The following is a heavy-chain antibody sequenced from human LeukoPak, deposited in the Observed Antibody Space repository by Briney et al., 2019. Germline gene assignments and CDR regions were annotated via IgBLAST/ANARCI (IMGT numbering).Heavy chain of an antibody. CDR3: ARALRYFDWLFTFHFDY. V-gene: IGHV4-34*01. Sequence: SEPLSLTCAVYGGSFSGYYWSWIRQPPGKGLEWIGEINHSGSTNYNPSLKSRVTISVDTSKNQFSPKLSSVTAADTAVYYCARALRYFDWLFTFHFDYWGQGTLVTVSS. D-gene: IGHD3-9*01. J-gene: IGHJ4*02. CDR2: INHSGST. CDR1: GGSFSGYY.